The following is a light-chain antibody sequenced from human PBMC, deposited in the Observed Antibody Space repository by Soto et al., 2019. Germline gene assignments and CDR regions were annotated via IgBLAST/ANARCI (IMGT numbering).Light chain of an antibody. V-gene: IGLV1-47*02. J-gene: IGLJ2*01. Sequence: QSVLAQSPSASGTPGQRVTISCSGSTSNVGSNLASWYQQLPGSAPKLLIYNDYERPSGVPDRFSGSKSGTSASLGISGLRSEDEADYFCAVWDDSLSGVVFGGGTQLTVL. CDR1: TSNVGSNL. CDR2: NDY. CDR3: AVWDDSLSGVV.